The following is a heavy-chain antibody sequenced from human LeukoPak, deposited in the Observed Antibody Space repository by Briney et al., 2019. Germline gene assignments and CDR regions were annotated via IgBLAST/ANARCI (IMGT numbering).Heavy chain of an antibody. CDR3: ARGSESWRFFDY. CDR1: GFTFSSYE. Sequence: GGSLRLSCAASGFTFSSYEMNWVRQAPGKGLEWVSYISSSGSTIYYADSVKGRFTISRDNAKNSLYLQMNSLRAEDTAVYYCARGSESWRFFDYWGQGTLVTVSS. J-gene: IGHJ4*02. CDR2: ISSSGSTI. V-gene: IGHV3-48*03. D-gene: IGHD6-13*01.